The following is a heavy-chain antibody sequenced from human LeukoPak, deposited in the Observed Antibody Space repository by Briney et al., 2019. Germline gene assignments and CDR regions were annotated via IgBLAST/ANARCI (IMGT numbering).Heavy chain of an antibody. J-gene: IGHJ6*02. CDR1: GYTFTSYG. CDR3: AREYSSPYYYYGMDV. Sequence: ASVKVSCKASGYTFTSYGISWVRQAPGQGLEWMGWISAYNGNTNYAQKLQGRVTMTTDTSTSTAYMELRSLRSDDTAVYYCAREYSSPYYYYGMDVWGHGTTVTVSS. V-gene: IGHV1-18*01. D-gene: IGHD6-13*01. CDR2: ISAYNGNT.